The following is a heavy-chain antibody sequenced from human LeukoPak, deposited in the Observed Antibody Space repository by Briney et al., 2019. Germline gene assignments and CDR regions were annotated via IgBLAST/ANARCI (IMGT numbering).Heavy chain of an antibody. J-gene: IGHJ4*02. Sequence: SETLSLTCTVSGGPISSSSYYWGWIRQPPGKGLEWIGSIYYSGGTYYNPSLKSRVTISVDTSKNQFSLKLSSVTAADTAVYYCARWGSGSYYSGRFDYWGQGTLVTVSS. D-gene: IGHD3-10*01. V-gene: IGHV4-39*07. CDR3: ARWGSGSYYSGRFDY. CDR2: IYYSGGT. CDR1: GGPISSSSYY.